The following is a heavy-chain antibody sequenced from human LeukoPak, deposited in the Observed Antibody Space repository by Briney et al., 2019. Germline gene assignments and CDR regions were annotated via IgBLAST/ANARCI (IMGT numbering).Heavy chain of an antibody. Sequence: ASVKVSCKASGYTFTGYYMHWVRQAPGQGLEWMGWINPNSGGTNYAQKFQGRVTMTRDTSISTAYMELSRLRSDDTAVYYCAKDSIVGAPGYFYAMDVWGQGTTVTVSS. CDR1: GYTFTGYY. V-gene: IGHV1-2*02. D-gene: IGHD1-26*01. J-gene: IGHJ6*02. CDR3: AKDSIVGAPGYFYAMDV. CDR2: INPNSGGT.